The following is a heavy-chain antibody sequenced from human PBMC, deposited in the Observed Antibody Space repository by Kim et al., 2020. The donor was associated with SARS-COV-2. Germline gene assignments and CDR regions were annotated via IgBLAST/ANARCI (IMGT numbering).Heavy chain of an antibody. V-gene: IGHV2-5*02. CDR3: AHGYSSGWERPSPAFDI. D-gene: IGHD6-19*01. CDR2: IYWDDDK. CDR1: GFSLSTSGVG. J-gene: IGHJ3*02. Sequence: SGPTLVNPTQTLTLTCTFSGFSLSTSGVGVGWIRQPPGKALEWLALIYWDDDKRYSPSLKSRLTITKDTSKNQVVLTMTNMDPVDTATYYCAHGYSSGWERPSPAFDIWGQGTMVTVSS.